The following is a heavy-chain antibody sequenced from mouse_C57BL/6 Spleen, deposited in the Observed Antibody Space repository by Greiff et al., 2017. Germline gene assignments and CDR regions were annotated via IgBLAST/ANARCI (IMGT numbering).Heavy chain of an antibody. CDR3: ARSKRGQTLYYAMDY. J-gene: IGHJ4*01. Sequence: QVQLKESGAELVRPGASVKLSCKASGYTFTDYYINWVKQRPGQGLEWIARIYPGSGTTNYNQKFKGKATLTAEKSSSTAYMQLSSLTSEDSAVYFCARSKRGQTLYYAMDYWGQGTTVTVSS. CDR1: GYTFTDYY. V-gene: IGHV1-76*01. CDR2: IYPGSGTT.